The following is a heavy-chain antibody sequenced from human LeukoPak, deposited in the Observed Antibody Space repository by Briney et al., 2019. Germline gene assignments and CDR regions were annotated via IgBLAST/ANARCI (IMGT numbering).Heavy chain of an antibody. V-gene: IGHV4-30-2*01. CDR1: GGSISSGGYY. CDR3: AIANPFDY. D-gene: IGHD1-14*01. Sequence: SETLSLTCTVSGGSISSGGYYWRRSRQPRGRGLELAGYTYHSGSTYYNPSLKSRVTISVDRSKNQFSLKLRSVTAAETAVYYCAIANPFDYWGQGTLVTVSS. J-gene: IGHJ4*02. CDR2: TYHSGST.